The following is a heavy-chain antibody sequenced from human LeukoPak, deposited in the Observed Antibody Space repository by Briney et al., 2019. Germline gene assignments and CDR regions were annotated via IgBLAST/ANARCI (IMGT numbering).Heavy chain of an antibody. Sequence: SETLSLTCTVSGGSISSSSYYWGWIRQPPGKGLEWIGSIYHSGSTYYNPSLKSRVTISVDTSKNQFSLKLSSVTAADTAVYYCARDLGGFVVVAATPSTFDIWGQGTMVTVSS. CDR2: IYHSGST. J-gene: IGHJ3*02. CDR3: ARDLGGFVVVAATPSTFDI. D-gene: IGHD2-15*01. V-gene: IGHV4-39*07. CDR1: GGSISSSSYY.